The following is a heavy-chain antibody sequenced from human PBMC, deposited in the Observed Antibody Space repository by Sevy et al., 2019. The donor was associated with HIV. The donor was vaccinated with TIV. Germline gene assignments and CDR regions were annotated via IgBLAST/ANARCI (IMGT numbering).Heavy chain of an antibody. Sequence: GGSLRLSCVVSGLTFDNYGMHWVRAVPGKGLEWVSAISWNSNSISYADPVKGRFTSSRDNAKNSLYLQIDSLRTEDTAIYYCAKVRYSGSLGAFDYWGQGTLVTVSS. CDR3: AKVRYSGSLGAFDY. CDR1: GLTFDNYG. CDR2: ISWNSNSI. V-gene: IGHV3-9*01. J-gene: IGHJ4*02. D-gene: IGHD1-26*01.